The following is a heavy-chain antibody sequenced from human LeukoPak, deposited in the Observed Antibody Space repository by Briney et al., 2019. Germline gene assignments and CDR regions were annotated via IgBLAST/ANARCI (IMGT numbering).Heavy chain of an antibody. CDR3: ASSVLLELQAFDY. D-gene: IGHD1-7*01. V-gene: IGHV1-69*11. CDR2: IIPILGTA. Sequence: GASVKVSCKASGGTFSSYAISWVRHAPGQGLEWMGRIIPILGTANYAQKFQGRVTITTDESTSTAYMELSSLRSEDTAVYYCASSVLLELQAFDYWGQGTLVTVSS. J-gene: IGHJ4*02. CDR1: GGTFSSYA.